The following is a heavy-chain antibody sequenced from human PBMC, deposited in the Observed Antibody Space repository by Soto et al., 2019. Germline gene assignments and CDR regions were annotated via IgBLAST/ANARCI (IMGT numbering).Heavy chain of an antibody. V-gene: IGHV1-2*04. J-gene: IGHJ6*03. Sequence: QVQLVQSGAEVKKPGASVKVSCKASGYTFTGYYMHWVRQAPGQGLEWMGWINLNSGGTNYAQKFQGWVTMTRNTSISTDYMELSRLRSDDTAVYYCARGSYYDILTGYDYYYYMDVWGKGTTVTVSS. CDR3: ARGSYYDILTGYDYYYYMDV. D-gene: IGHD3-9*01. CDR2: INLNSGGT. CDR1: GYTFTGYY.